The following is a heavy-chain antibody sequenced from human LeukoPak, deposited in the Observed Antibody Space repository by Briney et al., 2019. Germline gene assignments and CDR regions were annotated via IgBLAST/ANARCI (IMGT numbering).Heavy chain of an antibody. D-gene: IGHD2-21*01. CDR2: IIPIFGTA. J-gene: IGHJ5*02. Sequence: ASVKVSCKASGGTFSSYAISWVRQAPGQGLEWMGRIIPIFGTANYAQKFQGRVTITTDESTSTAYMELSSLRSDDTAVYYCARSAVVIAHNADWFDPWGQGTLVTVSS. CDR1: GGTFSSYA. V-gene: IGHV1-69*05. CDR3: ARSAVVIAHNADWFDP.